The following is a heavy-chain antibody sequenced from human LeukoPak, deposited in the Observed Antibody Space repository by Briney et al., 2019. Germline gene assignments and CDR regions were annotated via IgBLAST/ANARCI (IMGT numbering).Heavy chain of an antibody. CDR3: ARVFGDDYGGDWFDP. Sequence: HTGGSLRLSCAASGFTFSSYWMHWVRQAPGKGLVWVSRINSDGSSTSYADSVKGRFTISRDNAKNTLYLQMNSLRAEDTAVYYCARVFGDDYGGDWFDPWGQGTLVTVSS. D-gene: IGHD4-23*01. CDR2: INSDGSST. CDR1: GFTFSSYW. V-gene: IGHV3-74*01. J-gene: IGHJ5*02.